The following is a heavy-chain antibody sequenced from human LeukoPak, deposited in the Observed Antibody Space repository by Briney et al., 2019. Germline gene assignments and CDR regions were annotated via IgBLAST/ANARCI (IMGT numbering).Heavy chain of an antibody. J-gene: IGHJ6*03. CDR2: IYAADSDT. CDR3: ARHTGSATIYYYYLYMDV. V-gene: IGHV5-51*01. CDR1: GFSFTNSW. D-gene: IGHD1-1*01. Sequence: GESLKISCKGSGFSFTNSWIGWVRQMPGKGLEWMGVIYAADSDTRYSPSFQGQVTISVDKSISTAYLQWSSLEASDTAMYYCARHTGSATIYYYYLYMDVWGTGTTATVSS.